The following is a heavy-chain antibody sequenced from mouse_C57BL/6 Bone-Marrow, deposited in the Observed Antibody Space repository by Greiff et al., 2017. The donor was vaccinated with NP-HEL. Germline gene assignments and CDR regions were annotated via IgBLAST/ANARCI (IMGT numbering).Heavy chain of an antibody. J-gene: IGHJ3*01. V-gene: IGHV6-6*01. D-gene: IGHD2-2*01. CDR1: GFTFSDAW. Sequence: EVQGVESGGGLVQPGGSMKLSCAASGFTFSDAWMDWVRQSPEKGLEWVAEIRNKANNHATYYAESVKGRFTISRDDSKSSVYLQRNSLRAEDTGIYYCTLWLRRRGFAYWGQGTLVTVSA. CDR2: IRNKANNHAT. CDR3: TLWLRRRGFAY.